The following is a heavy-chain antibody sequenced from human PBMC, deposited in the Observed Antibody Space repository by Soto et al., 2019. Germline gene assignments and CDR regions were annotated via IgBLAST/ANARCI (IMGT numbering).Heavy chain of an antibody. Sequence: QVQLVQSGAEVKKPGSSVKVSCKASGGTFSSSTISWVRQAPGQGLEWMGRIIPILGIANYEQKFQGRVTIAADESTSTAYMELSSQRSEDTALYYCAGGGSFGDFPYFDYWGQGTLVTVSS. J-gene: IGHJ4*02. CDR3: AGGGSFGDFPYFDY. D-gene: IGHD3-10*01. CDR1: GGTFSSST. CDR2: IIPILGIA. V-gene: IGHV1-69*02.